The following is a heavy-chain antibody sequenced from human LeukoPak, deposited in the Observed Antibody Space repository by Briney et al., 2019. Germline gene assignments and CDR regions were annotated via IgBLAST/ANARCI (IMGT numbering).Heavy chain of an antibody. V-gene: IGHV4-34*01. J-gene: IGHJ6*04. CDR2: INHSGST. CDR1: GGSFRGYY. D-gene: IGHD2-2*01. CDR3: AKGEDVVVPAAKQPLDV. Sequence: PSETLSLTCAVYGGSFRGYYWSWIRQPPGKGLEWIGEINHSGSTNYNPSLKSRVTISVDTSKNQFSLKLSSVTAADTAVYYCAKGEDVVVPAAKQPLDVWGKGTTVTVSS.